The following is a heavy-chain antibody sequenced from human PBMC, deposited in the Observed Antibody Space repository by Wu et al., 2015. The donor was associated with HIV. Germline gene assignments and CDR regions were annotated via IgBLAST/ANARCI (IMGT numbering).Heavy chain of an antibody. D-gene: IGHD6-19*01. Sequence: QAHLLQSGAEVKKPGASVKVSCKTSGNIFTNSNSGIIWVRQVPGQGLEWMGWISTYNGDTNYGLKFQGRVTMTTDRSTSTAYMELRSLRSDDTAIYYCARAGTQLSTGTHYFYYMDIWASGPRSPSP. J-gene: IGHJ6*03. V-gene: IGHV1-18*01. CDR2: ISTYNGDT. CDR3: ARAGTQLSTGTHYFYYMDI. CDR1: GNIFTNSNSG.